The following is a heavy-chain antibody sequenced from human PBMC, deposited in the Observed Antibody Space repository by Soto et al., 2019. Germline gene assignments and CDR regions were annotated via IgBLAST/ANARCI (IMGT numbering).Heavy chain of an antibody. CDR1: GFTFSSYS. D-gene: IGHD3-22*01. CDR2: ISSSSSTI. J-gene: IGHJ4*02. Sequence: GGSLRLSCAASGFTFSSYSMNWVRQAPGKGLEWVSYISSSSSTIYYADSVKGRFTISRDNAKNSLYLQMNSLRDEDTVVYYCARGLYYYDSSGYSGYWGQGTLVTVSS. V-gene: IGHV3-48*02. CDR3: ARGLYYYDSSGYSGY.